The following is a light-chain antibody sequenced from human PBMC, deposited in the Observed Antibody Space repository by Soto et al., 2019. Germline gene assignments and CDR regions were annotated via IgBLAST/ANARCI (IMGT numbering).Light chain of an antibody. CDR2: EVS. V-gene: IGLV2-23*02. Sequence: QSALTQPASVSGSPGQSITISCTGTSSDVGSYNLVSWNQQHPGKAPKLMIYEVSKRPSGVSNRFSGSKSGNTASLTISGLQAEDEADYYCCSYAGSSTHVVFGGGTKLTVL. CDR3: CSYAGSSTHVV. J-gene: IGLJ2*01. CDR1: SSDVGSYNL.